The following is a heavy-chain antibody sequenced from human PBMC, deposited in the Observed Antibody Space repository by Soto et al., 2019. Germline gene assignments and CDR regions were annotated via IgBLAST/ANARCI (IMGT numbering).Heavy chain of an antibody. V-gene: IGHV4-59*01. Sequence: SETLSLTCTVSGGSISSYYWSWIRQPPGKGLEWIGYIYYSGSTNYNPSLKGRVTISVDTSKNQFSLKLSSVTAADTAVYYCARDREGAFDIWGQGTMVTVSS. J-gene: IGHJ3*02. CDR1: GGSISSYY. CDR2: IYYSGST. CDR3: ARDREGAFDI. D-gene: IGHD1-26*01.